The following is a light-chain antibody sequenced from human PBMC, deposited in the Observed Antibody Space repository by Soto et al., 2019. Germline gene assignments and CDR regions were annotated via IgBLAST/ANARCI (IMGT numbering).Light chain of an antibody. CDR2: GTS. CDR3: QQYYDWPPLT. J-gene: IGKJ4*01. CDR1: QSVSDR. V-gene: IGKV3-15*01. Sequence: ERVMTQSPATLSASPGERATLSCRASQSVSDRLAWYQQKPGQAPRLLIYGTSTRATGVPARFSGSGFGTEFTLTISSLQSEEFAVYYCQQYYDWPPLTFGGGTAVEIK.